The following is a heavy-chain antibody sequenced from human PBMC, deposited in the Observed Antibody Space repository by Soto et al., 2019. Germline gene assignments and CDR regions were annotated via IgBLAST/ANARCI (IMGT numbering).Heavy chain of an antibody. V-gene: IGHV1-46*01. CDR1: GYTFTTYY. CDR2: INPSGGST. CDR3: ARVYCSGGSCYGSDY. J-gene: IGHJ4*02. D-gene: IGHD2-15*01. Sequence: QVQLVQSGAEVKKPGASVKVSCKASGYTFTTYYMHWVRQAPGQGLEWMGIINPSGGSTNAQKFQGRVTMTRDTSTSTVYMELSSLRAEDTAVYYCARVYCSGGSCYGSDYWGQGTLVTVSS.